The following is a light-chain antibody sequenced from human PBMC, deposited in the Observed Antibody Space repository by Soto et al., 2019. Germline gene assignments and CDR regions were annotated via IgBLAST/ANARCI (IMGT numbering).Light chain of an antibody. J-gene: IGLJ3*02. Sequence: QSALAQPTSVSGSLGQSIAISCTGTSSDVGGYDYVSWHQQHPGKAPKVLISMVSNRPSGVSNRFSGSKSGNTAFLTVSGLQAEDEADYFCSAYAGRATWVFGGGTKLTVL. CDR2: MVS. CDR1: SSDVGGYDY. V-gene: IGLV2-14*01. CDR3: SAYAGRATWV.